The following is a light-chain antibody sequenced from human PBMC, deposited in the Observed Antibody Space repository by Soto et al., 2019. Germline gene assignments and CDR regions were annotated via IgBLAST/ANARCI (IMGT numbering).Light chain of an antibody. CDR1: SSDVGGYNY. CDR3: SSYTSSSTLGV. CDR2: EVS. Sequence: LAQPASVSGSPGQSITISCTGTSSDVGGYNYVSWYQQHPGKAPKLMIYEVSNRPSGVSNRFSGSKSGNTASLTISGLQAEDEADYYCSSYTSSSTLGVFGTGTKV. J-gene: IGLJ1*01. V-gene: IGLV2-14*01.